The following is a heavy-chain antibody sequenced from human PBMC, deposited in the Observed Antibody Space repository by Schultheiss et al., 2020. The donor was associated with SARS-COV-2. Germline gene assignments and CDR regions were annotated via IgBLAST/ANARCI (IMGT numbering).Heavy chain of an antibody. CDR3: ARDSEKSLMAD. V-gene: IGHV3-30*03. J-gene: IGHJ4*02. CDR2: ISYDGSNK. Sequence: GGSLRLSCAASGFTFDDYAMHWVRQAPGKGLEWVAVISYDGSNKYYADSVKGRFTISRDNSKNTLYLQMNSLRAEDTAVYYCARDSEKSLMADWGQGTLVTVSS. D-gene: IGHD5-24*01. CDR1: GFTFDDYA.